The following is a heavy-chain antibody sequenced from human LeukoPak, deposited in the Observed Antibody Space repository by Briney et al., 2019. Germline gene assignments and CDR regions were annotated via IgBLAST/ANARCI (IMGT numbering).Heavy chain of an antibody. Sequence: ASVKVSCKASGYTFTSYGISWVRQAPGQGLEWMGWISAYNGNTNYAQKLQGRVTMTTDTSTSTAYMELRSLRSDDTAVYYCARDQDIVVVVAGDNWFDPWGQGTLVTVSS. V-gene: IGHV1-18*01. J-gene: IGHJ5*02. CDR1: GYTFTSYG. CDR2: ISAYNGNT. CDR3: ARDQDIVVVVAGDNWFDP. D-gene: IGHD2-15*01.